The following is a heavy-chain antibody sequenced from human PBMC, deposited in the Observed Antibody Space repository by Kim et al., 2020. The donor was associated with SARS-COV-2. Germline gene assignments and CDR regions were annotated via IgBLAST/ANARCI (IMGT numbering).Heavy chain of an antibody. J-gene: IGHJ4*02. CDR2: TSPSSGNT. CDR1: GFSFTNYG. V-gene: IGHV1-18*01. Sequence: ASVKVSCKASGFSFTNYGISWVRLAAGQGLEWLGWTSPSSGNTKYAQKVRDRVTLTTDTSTKTVYLDLRGLTSDDTGVYFCARWDTTKLTLLDSWDQGTQLTVSS. D-gene: IGHD5-18*01. CDR3: ARWDTTKLTLLDS.